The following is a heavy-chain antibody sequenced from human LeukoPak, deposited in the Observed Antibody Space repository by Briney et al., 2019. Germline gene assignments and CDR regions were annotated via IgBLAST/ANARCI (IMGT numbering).Heavy chain of an antibody. J-gene: IGHJ4*02. CDR3: ARDENSGWGYFDY. CDR2: IGGSNGIT. V-gene: IGHV3-23*01. Sequence: GGSLRLSCAASRFTFNSYAMSWVRQAPGKGLEWVSVIGGSNGITFYVGSVKGRFTISRDNSKDTLYLQMNSLRAEDTAVYYCARDENSGWGYFDYWGQGTLVTVSS. D-gene: IGHD5-12*01. CDR1: RFTFNSYA.